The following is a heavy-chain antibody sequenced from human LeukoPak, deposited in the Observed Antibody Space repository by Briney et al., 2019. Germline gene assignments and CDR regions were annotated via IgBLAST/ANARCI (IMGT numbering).Heavy chain of an antibody. J-gene: IGHJ4*02. CDR3: ARDFSVGAPDY. CDR2: IYYSGST. CDR1: GGSISSYY. V-gene: IGHV4-59*01. Sequence: SETLSLTCTVSGGSISSYYWSWIRQPPGKGLEWIGYIYYSGSTNYNPSLKSRVTISVDASKNQFSLKLSSVTAADTAVYYCARDFSVGAPDYWGQGTLVTVSS. D-gene: IGHD1-26*01.